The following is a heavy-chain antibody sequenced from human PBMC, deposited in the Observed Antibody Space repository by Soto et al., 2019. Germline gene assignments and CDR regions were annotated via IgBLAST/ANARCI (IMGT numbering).Heavy chain of an antibody. D-gene: IGHD3-3*01. Sequence: QVQLVESGGGVVQPGRSLRLSCAASGFTFTTCGMHWVRQAPGKGLEWVALISHDGSNKYYAESVKGRFTISMDNSKNTLNLQMNSLRAEDTAVYYCASNYYDFWSGYYDYYYLDVWGKGTTVTVPS. CDR3: ASNYYDFWSGYYDYYYLDV. V-gene: IGHV3-30*03. J-gene: IGHJ6*03. CDR1: GFTFTTCG. CDR2: ISHDGSNK.